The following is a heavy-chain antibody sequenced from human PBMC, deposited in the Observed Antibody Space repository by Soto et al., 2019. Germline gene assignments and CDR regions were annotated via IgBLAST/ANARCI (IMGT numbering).Heavy chain of an antibody. CDR2: ISSSSSTI. CDR1: GFTFSSYS. D-gene: IGHD3-3*01. CDR3: ARESRFLEWLSLNWFDP. J-gene: IGHJ5*02. V-gene: IGHV3-48*02. Sequence: EVQLVESGGGLVQPGGSLRLSCAASGFTFSSYSMNWVRQAPGKGLAWVSYISSSSSTIYYADSVKGRFTISRDNAKNSLYLQMNSLRDEDTAVYYCARESRFLEWLSLNWFDPWGKGTLVTVSS.